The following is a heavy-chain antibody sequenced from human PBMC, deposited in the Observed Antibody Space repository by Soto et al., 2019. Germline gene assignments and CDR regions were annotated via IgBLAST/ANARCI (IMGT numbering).Heavy chain of an antibody. CDR3: ARAHGDYGPGGMDV. CDR1: GYSFTGYY. D-gene: IGHD4-17*01. J-gene: IGHJ6*02. Sequence: GASVKVSCKASGYSFTGYYMHWVRQAPGQGLEWMGWINPNSGGTNYAQKFQGWVTMTRDTSISTAYMELSRLRSDDTAVYYCARAHGDYGPGGMDVWGQGTTVTVSS. V-gene: IGHV1-2*04. CDR2: INPNSGGT.